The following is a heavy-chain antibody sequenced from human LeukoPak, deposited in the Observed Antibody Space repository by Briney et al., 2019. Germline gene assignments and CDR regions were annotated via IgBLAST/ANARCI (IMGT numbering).Heavy chain of an antibody. CDR1: GGTFSSYA. J-gene: IGHJ6*03. D-gene: IGHD3-10*01. CDR2: IIPIFGTA. Sequence: ASVKVSCKASGGTFSSYAISWVRQAPGQGLEWMGGIIPIFGTANYAQKFQGRVTITADKSTSTAYMELSSLRSEDTAVYYCARSMVRGAGIGMWYYYYYMDVWGKGTTVTVSS. CDR3: ARSMVRGAGIGMWYYYYYMDV. V-gene: IGHV1-69*06.